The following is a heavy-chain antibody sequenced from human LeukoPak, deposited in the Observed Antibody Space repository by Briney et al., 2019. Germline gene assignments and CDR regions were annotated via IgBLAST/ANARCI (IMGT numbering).Heavy chain of an antibody. CDR2: IYTSGST. Sequence: SETLSLTCTVSGGSISSYYWSWIRQPAGKGLEWIGRIYTSGSTNYNPSLKSRVTISVDTSKNQFSLKLSSVTAADTAVYYCARGRRAIVVVVAATSHCPYMDVWGKGTTVTVSS. V-gene: IGHV4-4*07. CDR1: GGSISSYY. J-gene: IGHJ6*03. D-gene: IGHD2-15*01. CDR3: ARGRRAIVVVVAATSHCPYMDV.